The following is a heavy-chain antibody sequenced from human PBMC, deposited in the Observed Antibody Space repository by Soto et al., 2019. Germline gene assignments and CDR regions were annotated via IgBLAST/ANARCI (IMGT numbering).Heavy chain of an antibody. Sequence: SETLSLTCAVSGGSISSSNWWSWVRQPPGKGLEWIGEIYHSGSTNYNPSLKSRVTISVDKSKNQFSLKLSSVTAADTAVYYCAVWIPLQQYYYYGMEVWGQGTTVTVSS. CDR2: IYHSGST. J-gene: IGHJ6*02. CDR1: GGSISSSNW. V-gene: IGHV4-4*02. CDR3: AVWIPLQQYYYYGMEV. D-gene: IGHD5-18*01.